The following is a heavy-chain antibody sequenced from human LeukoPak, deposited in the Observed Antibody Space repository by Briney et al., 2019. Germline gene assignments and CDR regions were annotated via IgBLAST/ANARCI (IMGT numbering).Heavy chain of an antibody. CDR1: GFTFDRFT. CDR2: INRRGDT. J-gene: IGHJ4*02. CDR3: AKEVDCPSDCLFFHS. Sequence: PGGSLRLSCAASGFTFDRFTIHWVRQTPGKGLEWVYLINRRGDTFYADSVKGRFTISRDNSRNSVFLQMNSLRPEDTALYHCAKEVDCPSDCLFFHSWGQGTLVTVSS. D-gene: IGHD2-21*02. V-gene: IGHV3-43*01.